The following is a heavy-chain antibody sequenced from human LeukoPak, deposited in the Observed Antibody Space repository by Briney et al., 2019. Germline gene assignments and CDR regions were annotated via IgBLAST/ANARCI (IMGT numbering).Heavy chain of an antibody. CDR1: GFTFSSYA. D-gene: IGHD6-13*01. V-gene: IGHV3-23*01. Sequence: PGGSLRLSCAASGFTFSSYAMSWVRQAPGKGLKWVSTINDNGDGTYYADSVKGRLTISRDNAKNSLYLQMHSLRADDTAVYYCARGRGVMAAAATDFDYWGQGTLVTVSS. CDR3: ARGRGVMAAAATDFDY. J-gene: IGHJ4*02. CDR2: INDNGDGT.